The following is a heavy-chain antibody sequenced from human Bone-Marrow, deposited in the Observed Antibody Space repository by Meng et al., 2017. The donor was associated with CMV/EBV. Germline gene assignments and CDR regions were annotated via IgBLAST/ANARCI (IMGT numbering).Heavy chain of an antibody. CDR2: IYYSGST. J-gene: IGHJ4*02. V-gene: IGHV4-61*01. CDR3: ARDRGELLLDY. Sequence: GSLRLSCTVSGGSVSSGSYYWSWIRQPPGKGLEWIGYIYYSGSTNYNPSLKSRVTISIDTSKNQFSLKLSSVTAADTAVYYCARDRGELLLDYWGQGTLVAVSS. CDR1: GGSVSSGSYY. D-gene: IGHD3-10*01.